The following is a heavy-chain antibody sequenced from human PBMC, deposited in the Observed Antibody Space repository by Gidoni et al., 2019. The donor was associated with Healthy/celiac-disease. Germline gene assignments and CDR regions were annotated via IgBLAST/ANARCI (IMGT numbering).Heavy chain of an antibody. V-gene: IGHV4-59*01. J-gene: IGHJ4*02. Sequence: LTCTVSGGSLSSYYWSWIRQPPGKGLEWIGYIYYSGSTNYNPSLKSRVTISVDTSKNQFSLKLSSVTAADTAVYYCARDSGYCSSTSCYIFDYWGQGTLVTVSS. CDR3: ARDSGYCSSTSCYIFDY. CDR2: IYYSGST. D-gene: IGHD2-2*02. CDR1: GGSLSSYY.